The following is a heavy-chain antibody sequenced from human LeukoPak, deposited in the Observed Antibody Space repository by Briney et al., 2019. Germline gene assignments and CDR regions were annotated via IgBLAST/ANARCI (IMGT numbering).Heavy chain of an antibody. D-gene: IGHD3-3*01. V-gene: IGHV4-59*07. CDR2: IYYSGST. Sequence: SDTLSLTCTVSSGSISSYYWSWIRQPPGKGLEGIGDIYYSGSTNYNPSLKSRVTISVDTAKNQLSLKLSSVTAADTAVYYCARSFLTNWSGYLYGMDVWGQGTTVTVSS. CDR3: ARSFLTNWSGYLYGMDV. J-gene: IGHJ6*02. CDR1: SGSISSYY.